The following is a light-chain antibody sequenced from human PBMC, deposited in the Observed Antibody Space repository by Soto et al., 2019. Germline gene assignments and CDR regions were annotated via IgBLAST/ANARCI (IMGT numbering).Light chain of an antibody. CDR1: QTISSGF. V-gene: IGKV3-20*01. Sequence: EFVLTQSPGTLSLSPWDRATLSCRASQTISSGFLAWYQQKVGQAPRLLIYDASNRATGVPDRFSGSGSGTDFSLTISRLEPEDFAVYHCQQYSSSPRTFGQGTRLEIK. CDR2: DAS. CDR3: QQYSSSPRT. J-gene: IGKJ5*01.